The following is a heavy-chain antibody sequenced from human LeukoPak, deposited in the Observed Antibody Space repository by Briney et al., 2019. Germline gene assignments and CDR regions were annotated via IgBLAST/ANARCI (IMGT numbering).Heavy chain of an antibody. J-gene: IGHJ4*02. Sequence: ASVKVSCKASGYTFTGYYMNWVRQAPGQGLEWMGWINPNSGGTNYAQKFQGRVTMTRDTSISTAYMELSRLRSDDTAVYYCARAHAIGYEGATWASDYWGQGTLVTVSS. CDR3: ARAHAIGYEGATWASDY. V-gene: IGHV1-2*02. D-gene: IGHD1-26*01. CDR2: INPNSGGT. CDR1: GYTFTGYY.